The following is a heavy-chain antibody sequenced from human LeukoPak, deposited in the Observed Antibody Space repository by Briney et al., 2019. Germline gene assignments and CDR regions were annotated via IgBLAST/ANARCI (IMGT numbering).Heavy chain of an antibody. D-gene: IGHD1-26*01. CDR1: GGSINSANYY. V-gene: IGHV4-39*01. J-gene: IGHJ3*02. CDR2: IYYSETT. CDR3: ARYSGSYWVWAFDI. Sequence: SETLSLTCTVSGGSINSANYYWGWLRQPPGKGLEWIGSIYYSETTYDNPSLKSRVTISIETSKNQFSLKLSSVTAADTAVYYCARYSGSYWVWAFDIWGQGTMVTVSS.